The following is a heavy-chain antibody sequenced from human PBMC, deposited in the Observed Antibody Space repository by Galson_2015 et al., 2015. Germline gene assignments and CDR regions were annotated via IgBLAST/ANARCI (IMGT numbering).Heavy chain of an antibody. CDR3: ARDPTYYVGSGSYYYYYMDV. CDR1: GYTFTSYF. J-gene: IGHJ6*03. Sequence: SVKVSCKASGYTFTSYFMHWVRQAPGQGLEWMGIINPSGGSTSYAQMFQGRVSMTRDTSTSTVYMELSSLRSEDTAVYYCARDPTYYVGSGSYYYYYMDVCGQGTTVTVSS. V-gene: IGHV1-46*01. CDR2: INPSGGST. D-gene: IGHD3-10*01.